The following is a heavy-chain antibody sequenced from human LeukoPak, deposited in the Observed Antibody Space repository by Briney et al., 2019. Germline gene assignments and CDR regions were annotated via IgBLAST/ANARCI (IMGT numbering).Heavy chain of an antibody. Sequence: GESLKISCKGSGYSFTTYWIGWVRQMPGKGLEWMGIIYPGDSDTRYSPSFQGQVIISADKSISPAYVQWSSLKASDTAMYYCARQSVTVAGPPFDYWGQGTLVTVSS. J-gene: IGHJ4*02. D-gene: IGHD6-19*01. V-gene: IGHV5-51*01. CDR1: GYSFTTYW. CDR2: IYPGDSDT. CDR3: ARQSVTVAGPPFDY.